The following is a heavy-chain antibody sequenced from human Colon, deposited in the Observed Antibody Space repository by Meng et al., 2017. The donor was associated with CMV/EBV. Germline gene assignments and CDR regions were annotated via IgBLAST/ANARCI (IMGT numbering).Heavy chain of an antibody. CDR1: GFTFGSYS. CDR3: ARDRVRGDY. D-gene: IGHD3-10*01. J-gene: IGHJ4*02. CDR2: ISTGSSYI. Sequence: GGSLRLSCAASGFTFGSYSMNWVRQAPGKGLEWVSSISTGSSYIYYADSVKGRFTISRDNPQNSLYLQMDSLRAEDTAVYYCARDRVRGDYWGQGTLVTVSS. V-gene: IGHV3-21*01.